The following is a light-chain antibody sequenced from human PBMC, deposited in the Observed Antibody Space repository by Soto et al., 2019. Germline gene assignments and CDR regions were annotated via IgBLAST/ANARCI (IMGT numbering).Light chain of an antibody. Sequence: QSVLTQPPSVSGAPGQRVTISCTGISSNIGAGYDVHWYQQLPGTAPKLLIYGNSNRPSGVPDRFSGSNSGTSASLAITGLQAEDEADYYCQSYDSALSALYVFGTGTKVTVL. CDR1: SSNIGAGYD. J-gene: IGLJ1*01. CDR2: GNS. V-gene: IGLV1-40*01. CDR3: QSYDSALSALYV.